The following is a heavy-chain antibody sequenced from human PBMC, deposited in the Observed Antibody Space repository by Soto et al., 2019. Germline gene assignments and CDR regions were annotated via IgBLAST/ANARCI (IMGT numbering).Heavy chain of an antibody. J-gene: IGHJ6*03. CDR1: GYTFTGYY. D-gene: IGHD6-6*01. Sequence: ASVKVSCKASGYTFTGYYMHWVRQAPGQGLEWMGWINPNSGGTNYAQKFQGWVTMTRDTSISTAYMELSRLRSDDTAVYYCARGGAALRKPSQYYYYMDVWGKGTTVTVSS. V-gene: IGHV1-2*04. CDR2: INPNSGGT. CDR3: ARGGAALRKPSQYYYYMDV.